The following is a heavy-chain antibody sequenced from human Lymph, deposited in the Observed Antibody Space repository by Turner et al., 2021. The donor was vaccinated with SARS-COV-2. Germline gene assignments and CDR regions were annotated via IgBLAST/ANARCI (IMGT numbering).Heavy chain of an antibody. J-gene: IGHJ4*02. CDR2: FDLEDGET. CDR1: GSTRTELS. CDR3: AIGSSKPQWLDLFWY. V-gene: IGHV1-24*01. D-gene: IGHD6-19*01. Sequence: QVQLVQSGAEVKTPGASVKVSCKVSGSTRTELSMHWVRPAPGKGLEWMGGFDLEDGETIYAQKFQGRVTMTEDTSTDTPYMELSSLRSEDTAVYYCAIGSSKPQWLDLFWYWGQGTLVTVSS.